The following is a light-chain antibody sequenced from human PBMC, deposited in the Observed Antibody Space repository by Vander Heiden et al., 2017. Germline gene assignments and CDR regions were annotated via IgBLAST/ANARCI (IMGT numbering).Light chain of an antibody. J-gene: IGKJ2*02. CDR1: QTISSY. Sequence: DIQMTQSPSSLSASVGDRVTITCRASQTISSYLNWYQQKPGKAPKLLIYAASSLQSGVPSRFSGSGSGTDFTLTISSLKPEDFATYYCQQTYRTPCTFAPGAKLGI. V-gene: IGKV1-39*01. CDR2: AAS. CDR3: QQTYRTPCT.